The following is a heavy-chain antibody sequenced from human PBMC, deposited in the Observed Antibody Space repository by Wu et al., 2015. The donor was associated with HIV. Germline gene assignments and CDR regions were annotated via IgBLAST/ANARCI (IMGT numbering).Heavy chain of an antibody. V-gene: IGHV1-2*02. CDR3: TRGDIVVVPAAPYHTYY. J-gene: IGHJ4*02. Sequence: GGTNYVQKFQGRVTMTRDTSISTAYMELNRLTSDDTAVYYCTRGDIVVVPAAPYHTYYWGQGTLVTVSS. D-gene: IGHD2-2*01. CDR2: GGT.